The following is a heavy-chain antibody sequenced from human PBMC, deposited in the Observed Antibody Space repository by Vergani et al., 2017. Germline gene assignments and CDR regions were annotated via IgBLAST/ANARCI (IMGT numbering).Heavy chain of an antibody. CDR1: GGSFSGYY. D-gene: IGHD6-19*01. J-gene: IGHJ4*02. Sequence: QVQLQQWGAGLLKPPETLSLTCAVYGGSFSGYYWSWIRQPPGKGLEWIGEINHSGSTNYNPSLKSRVTISVDTSKNQFSLKLSSVTAADTAVYYCARASGWYSGFDYWGQGTLVTVSS. CDR3: ARASGWYSGFDY. CDR2: INHSGST. V-gene: IGHV4-34*01.